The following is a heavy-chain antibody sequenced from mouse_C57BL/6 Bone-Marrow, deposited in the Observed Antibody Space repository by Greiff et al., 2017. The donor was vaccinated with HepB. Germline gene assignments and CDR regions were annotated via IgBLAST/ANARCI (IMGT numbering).Heavy chain of an antibody. D-gene: IGHD2-3*01. J-gene: IGHJ2*01. Sequence: EVKLMESGPGLAKPSQTLSLTCSVTGYSITSDYSNWIRKFPGNKLEYMGYISYSGSTYYNPSLKSRISITRDTSKNQYYLQLNSVTTEDTATYYCARECYDGYHYFDYWGQGTTLTVSS. V-gene: IGHV3-8*01. CDR1: GYSITSDY. CDR2: ISYSGST. CDR3: ARECYDGYHYFDY.